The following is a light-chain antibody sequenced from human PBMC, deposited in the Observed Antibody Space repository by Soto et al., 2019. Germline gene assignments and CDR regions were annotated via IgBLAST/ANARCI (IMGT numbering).Light chain of an antibody. V-gene: IGLV2-23*01. J-gene: IGLJ3*02. CDR1: SIDVGTYNL. CDR2: EGS. CDR3: CSHASSTTVV. Sequence: QSALTQPASVSGSPGQSITISCTGTSIDVGTYNLVSWYQQHPGKAPKLMIYEGSKRPSGVSNRFSGSKSGNTASLTISGLQAEDEADYYCCSHASSTTVVFGGGTKLTVL.